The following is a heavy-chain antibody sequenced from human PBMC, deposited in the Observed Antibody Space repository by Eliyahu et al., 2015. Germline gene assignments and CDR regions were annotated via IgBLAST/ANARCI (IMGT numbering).Heavy chain of an antibody. CDR3: ARGDDWGSWRIDH. J-gene: IGHJ4*02. CDR1: GYTFTSHA. Sequence: QVQVVQSGAEVKKPGASVKLSCRTSGYTFTSHAXHWVRQAPGQRFEXMGCINPGNGRTEYSQKFQDRVTITKDTSASTGYMELSSLRFEDTAVYYCARGDDWGSWRIDHWGQGTLVTVSS. D-gene: IGHD3-16*01. V-gene: IGHV1-3*01. CDR2: INPGNGRT.